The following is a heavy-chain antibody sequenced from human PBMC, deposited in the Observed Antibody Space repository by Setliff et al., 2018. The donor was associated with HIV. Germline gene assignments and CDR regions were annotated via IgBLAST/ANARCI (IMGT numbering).Heavy chain of an antibody. J-gene: IGHJ6*03. CDR3: ARHAPYPPWAYYYYYMDV. CDR1: GGSISGFY. D-gene: IGHD3-16*01. Sequence: SETLSLTCTVSGGSISGFYWSWIRQPPGKGLEWIGSIYYTGNTYSNSSLKSRVSISVDTSKNQFSLKLSSVTAADTAVYYCARHAPYPPWAYYYYYMDVWGKGTTVTVSS. CDR2: IYYTGNT. V-gene: IGHV4-59*08.